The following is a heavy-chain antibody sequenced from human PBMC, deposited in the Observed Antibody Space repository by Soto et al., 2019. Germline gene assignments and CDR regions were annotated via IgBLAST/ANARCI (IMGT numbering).Heavy chain of an antibody. Sequence: NPSETLSLTCTVSGGSISSGDYYGSWIRQPPGKGLEWIGYIYYSGSTYYNPSLKSRVTISVDTSKNQFSLKLSSVTAADTAVYYCAMKRLQFVDYGPIDYWGQGTLVTVPQ. D-gene: IGHD3-16*01. CDR1: GGSISSGDYY. V-gene: IGHV4-30-4*01. CDR2: IYYSGST. CDR3: AMKRLQFVDYGPIDY. J-gene: IGHJ4*02.